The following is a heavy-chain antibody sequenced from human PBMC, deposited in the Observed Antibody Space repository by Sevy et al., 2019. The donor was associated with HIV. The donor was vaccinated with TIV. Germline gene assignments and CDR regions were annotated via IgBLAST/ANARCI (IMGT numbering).Heavy chain of an antibody. Sequence: RGYLRLSCAASGFTFSDYYMSCIRQAPGKGLERVSYISSRGSTIYYADSVKGRFTVSRVNAKNSLYLQMNSLRAEDTAVNYCAKSQSGGWADYWGQGTLVCVSS. CDR3: AKSQSGGWADY. CDR1: GFTFSDYY. CDR2: ISSRGSTI. V-gene: IGHV3-11*01. J-gene: IGHJ4*02. D-gene: IGHD6-19*01.